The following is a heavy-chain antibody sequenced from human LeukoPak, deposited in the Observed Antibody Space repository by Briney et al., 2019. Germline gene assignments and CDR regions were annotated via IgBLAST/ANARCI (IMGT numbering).Heavy chain of an antibody. J-gene: IGHJ6*02. CDR2: INTNTGNP. D-gene: IGHD3-3*01. CDR1: GYTFTSFV. V-gene: IGHV7-4-1*02. CDR3: ARVVGSDFWSGYIPQPYYYYGMDV. Sequence: GASVKVSCKASGYTFTSFVINWVRQAPGQGLEWMGWINTNTGNPTYAQGFTGRFVFSLDTSVSTAYLQISSLKAEDTAVYYCARVVGSDFWSGYIPQPYYYYGMDVWGQGTTVTVSS.